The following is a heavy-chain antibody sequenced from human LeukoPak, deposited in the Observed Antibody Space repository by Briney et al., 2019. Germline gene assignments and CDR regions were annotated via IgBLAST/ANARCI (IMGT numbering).Heavy chain of an antibody. V-gene: IGHV3-23*01. CDR1: GFTFSSYA. Sequence: SGGSLRLSCAASGFTFSSYAMSWVRQAPGKGLEWVSAISGSGGSTYYADSVKGRFTISRDNSKNTLYLQMNSLRAEDAAVYYCATIGDRRSGELYRIDYWGQGTLVTVSS. D-gene: IGHD1-26*01. J-gene: IGHJ4*02. CDR2: ISGSGGST. CDR3: ATIGDRRSGELYRIDY.